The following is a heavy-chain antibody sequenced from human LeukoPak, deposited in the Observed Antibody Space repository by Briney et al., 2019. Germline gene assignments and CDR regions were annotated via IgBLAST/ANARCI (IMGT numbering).Heavy chain of an antibody. D-gene: IGHD2/OR15-2a*01. Sequence: PGGSLRLSCTASGFTFSDYYMSWIRQAPGKGLEWVSYISSSSSYTKYADPVKGRFTISRDNARNSLYLQMNSLRAEDTAVYYCLPLLSRPYVEDGFDIWGQGTMVTVSS. V-gene: IGHV3-11*06. J-gene: IGHJ3*02. CDR2: ISSSSSYT. CDR3: LPLLSRPYVEDGFDI. CDR1: GFTFSDYY.